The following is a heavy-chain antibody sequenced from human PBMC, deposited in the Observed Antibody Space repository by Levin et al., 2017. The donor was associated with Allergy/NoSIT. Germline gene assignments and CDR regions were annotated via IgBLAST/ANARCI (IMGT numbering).Heavy chain of an antibody. D-gene: IGHD7-27*01. V-gene: IGHV3-30*18. CDR3: AKVTTGDLLVWDRHEYYFDY. CDR2: ISYDGSNK. J-gene: IGHJ4*02. Sequence: GGSLRLSCAASGFTFSSYGMHWVRQAPGKGLEWVAVISYDGSNKYYADSVKGRFTISRDNSKNTLYLQMNSLRAEDTAVYYCAKVTTGDLLVWDRHEYYFDYWGQGTLVTVSS. CDR1: GFTFSSYG.